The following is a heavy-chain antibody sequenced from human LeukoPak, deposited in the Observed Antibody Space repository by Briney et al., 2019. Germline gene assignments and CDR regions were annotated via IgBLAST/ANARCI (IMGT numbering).Heavy chain of an antibody. D-gene: IGHD6-13*01. CDR2: IKQDGSEK. CDR3: ARDRAAYSSSPPDY. V-gene: IGHV3-7*04. CDR1: GFTFGDYA. J-gene: IGHJ4*02. Sequence: PGRSLRLSCTASGFTFGDYAMSWVRQAPGKGLEWVAHIKQDGSEKCYVDSVKGRFTISRDNAKNSLYLQMNSLRAEDTAVYYCARDRAAYSSSPPDYWGQGTLVTVSS.